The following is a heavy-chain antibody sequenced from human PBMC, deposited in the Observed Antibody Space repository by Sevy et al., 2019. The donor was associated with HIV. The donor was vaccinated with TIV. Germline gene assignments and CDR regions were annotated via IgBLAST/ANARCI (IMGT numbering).Heavy chain of an antibody. V-gene: IGHV1-8*01. CDR3: ARFLSTSYYYYYAMDV. CDR1: GYTFTSYD. D-gene: IGHD2-2*01. J-gene: IGHJ6*02. CDR2: MSPNSGNT. Sequence: ASVKVSCRASGYTFTSYDINWVRQATGQGLEWMGWMSPNSGNTGYSQKFQGRVTMTRNTSISIAYMELSSAGSEDTAVYYCARFLSTSYYYYYAMDVWGQGPTVTVSS.